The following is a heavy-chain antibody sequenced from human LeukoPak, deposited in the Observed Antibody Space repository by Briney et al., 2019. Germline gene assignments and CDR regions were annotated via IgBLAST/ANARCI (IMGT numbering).Heavy chain of an antibody. CDR1: GYTFTSYD. CDR2: INPNSGGT. V-gene: IGHV1-2*02. J-gene: IGHJ4*02. D-gene: IGHD2/OR15-2a*01. CDR3: VRVLPSDY. Sequence: GASVKVSCKASGYTFTSYDINWVRQATGQGLEWMGWINPNSGGTNYAQKFQGRVTMTRDTSISTGYMELSRLTSDDTAIYYCVRVLPSDYWGQGTLVTVSS.